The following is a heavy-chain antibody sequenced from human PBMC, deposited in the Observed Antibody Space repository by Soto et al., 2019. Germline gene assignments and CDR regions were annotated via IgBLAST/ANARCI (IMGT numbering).Heavy chain of an antibody. V-gene: IGHV3-23*01. J-gene: IGHJ2*01. CDR2: ISNNGAFT. CDR1: GITFSDYA. D-gene: IGHD3-9*01. CDR3: AKRPLDWGRWYFDL. Sequence: EVQLLESGGGLVQPGGSLRLSCTASGITFSDYAMTWVRQAPGKGLKWVSIISNNGAFTFYADSVKGRFTISRDNSGGTLFLQMNSLRAQDTAIYYCAKRPLDWGRWYFDLWGRGTLVTVSS.